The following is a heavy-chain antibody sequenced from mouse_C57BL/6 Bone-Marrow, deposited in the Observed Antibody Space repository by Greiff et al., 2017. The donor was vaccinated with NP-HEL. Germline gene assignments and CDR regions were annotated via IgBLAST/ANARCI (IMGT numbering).Heavy chain of an antibody. CDR1: GFTFSSYG. J-gene: IGHJ1*03. V-gene: IGHV5-6*02. D-gene: IGHD2-1*01. CDR2: ISSGGSYT. Sequence: EVMLVESGGDLVKPGGSLKLSCAASGFTFSSYGMSWVRQTPDKRLEWVATISSGGSYTYYPDSVKGRFTISRDNAKNTLYLQMSSLKSEDTAMYYCARRGNRWYFDVWGTGTTVTVSS. CDR3: ARRGNRWYFDV.